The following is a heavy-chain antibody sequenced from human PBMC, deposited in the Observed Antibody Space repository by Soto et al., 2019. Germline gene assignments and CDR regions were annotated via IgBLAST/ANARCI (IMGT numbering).Heavy chain of an antibody. CDR2: IYHSGST. D-gene: IGHD6-19*01. Sequence: QVQLQESGPGLVKPSGTLSLTCAVSGGSISSSNWWSWVRQSPGKGLEWIGEIYHSGSTNYNPSLNSRATXSXDXXKNQCSPKRSSVTAADTAVYYCARITNSAWHPTDYWGQGTLVTVSS. CDR3: ARITNSAWHPTDY. J-gene: IGHJ4*02. CDR1: GGSISSSNW. V-gene: IGHV4-4*02.